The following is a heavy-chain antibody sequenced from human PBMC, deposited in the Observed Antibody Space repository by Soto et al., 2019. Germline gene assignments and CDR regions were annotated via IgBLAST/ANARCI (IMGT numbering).Heavy chain of an antibody. J-gene: IGHJ3*02. Sequence: GGSLRLSCAASGFTFSSYAMSWVRQAPGKGLEWVSAISGSGGSTYYADSVKGRFTISRDNSKNTLYLQMNSLRSDDTAVYYCARVSGWMQAFDIWGQGTMVTVSS. CDR3: ARVSGWMQAFDI. D-gene: IGHD6-19*01. CDR1: GFTFSSYA. V-gene: IGHV3-23*01. CDR2: ISGSGGST.